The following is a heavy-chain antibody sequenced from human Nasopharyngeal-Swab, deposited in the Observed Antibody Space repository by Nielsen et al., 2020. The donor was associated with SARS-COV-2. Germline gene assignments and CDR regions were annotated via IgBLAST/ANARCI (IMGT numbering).Heavy chain of an antibody. D-gene: IGHD3-16*02. CDR2: IYYSGST. J-gene: IGHJ3*02. V-gene: IGHV4-31*03. Sequence: SETLSLTCTVSGGSISSGGYYWSWIRQHPGKGLEWIGYIYYSGSTYYNPSLKSRVTISVDTSKNQFSLKLSSVTAADTAVYYCARVPVYDYVWGSYRIDAFDIWGQGTMVTVSS. CDR1: GGSISSGGYY. CDR3: ARVPVYDYVWGSYRIDAFDI.